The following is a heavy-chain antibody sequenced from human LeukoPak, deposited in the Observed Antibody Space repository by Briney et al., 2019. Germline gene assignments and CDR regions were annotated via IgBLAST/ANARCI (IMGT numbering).Heavy chain of an antibody. CDR3: ARDSSSSWYSPKYYFDY. J-gene: IGHJ4*02. Sequence: GGSLRLSCAASGFTFSSYWMSWVRQAPGKGLEWVANIKQDGSEKYYVDSVKGRFTISRDNAKNSLYLEMNSLRAEDTAVYYCARDSSSSWYSPKYYFDYWGQGTLVTVSS. V-gene: IGHV3-7*01. CDR2: IKQDGSEK. D-gene: IGHD6-13*01. CDR1: GFTFSSYW.